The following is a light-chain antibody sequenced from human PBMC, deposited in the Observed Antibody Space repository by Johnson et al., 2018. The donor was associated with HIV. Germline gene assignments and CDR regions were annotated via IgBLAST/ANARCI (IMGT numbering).Light chain of an antibody. Sequence: QSVLTQAPSVSAAPGQKVTISCSGSSSNIGNNYVSWYQQLPGTAPKLLIYENNKRPSGIPDRFSGYKSGTSATLGITGLQTGDEADYYCGTWDSSLSAYVFGTGTKVTVL. J-gene: IGLJ1*01. CDR2: ENN. CDR3: GTWDSSLSAYV. CDR1: SSNIGNNY. V-gene: IGLV1-51*02.